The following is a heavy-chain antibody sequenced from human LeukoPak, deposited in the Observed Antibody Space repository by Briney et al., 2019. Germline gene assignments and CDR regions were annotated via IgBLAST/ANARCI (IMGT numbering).Heavy chain of an antibody. J-gene: IGHJ2*01. CDR2: IIPILGIA. CDR1: GGTFTNYI. V-gene: IGHV1-69*04. Sequence: SVKVSCKASGGTFTNYIISWVRQAPGQGLEWMGRIIPILGIANYAQRFQGRVTITADKSTSTAYMQLSSLRSDDTAIYYCARDGEAYTETYHFDLWGRGTLVTVSS. CDR3: ARDGEAYTETYHFDL. D-gene: IGHD2-2*02.